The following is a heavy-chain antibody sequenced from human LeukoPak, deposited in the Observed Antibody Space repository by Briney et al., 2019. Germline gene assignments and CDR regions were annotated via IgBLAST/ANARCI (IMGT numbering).Heavy chain of an antibody. CDR2: IYASGNT. Sequence: SETLSLTCSVSGASVSTTAYFWNWIRQPAGKGLEWIGRIYASGNTHYNPSLKGRFTMSLDTSKNQFSLNMNSVTAADTAVYYCARINHMSSTGIPVRGPDYWGQGTLVTVSS. CDR3: ARINHMSSTGIPVRGPDY. CDR1: GASVSTTAYF. J-gene: IGHJ4*02. V-gene: IGHV4-61*02. D-gene: IGHD6-19*01.